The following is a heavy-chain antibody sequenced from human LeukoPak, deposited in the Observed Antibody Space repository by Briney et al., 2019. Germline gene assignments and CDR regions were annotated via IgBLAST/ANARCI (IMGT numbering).Heavy chain of an antibody. D-gene: IGHD6-13*01. CDR3: ARGMIAASELGLA. J-gene: IGHJ5*02. CDR1: GGSFSGYY. CDR2: INHSGIT. V-gene: IGHV4-34*01. Sequence: SETLSLTCAVYGGSFSGYYRSWIRQPPGKGLEWIGEINHSGITRYNPSLKSRVTISVDTSKNQFSLNLNSVTAADTAVYYCARGMIAASELGLAWGQGILVTVSS.